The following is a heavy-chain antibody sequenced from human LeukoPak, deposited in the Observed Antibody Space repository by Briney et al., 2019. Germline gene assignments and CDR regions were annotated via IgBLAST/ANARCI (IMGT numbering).Heavy chain of an antibody. D-gene: IGHD3-3*01. CDR1: GFTFSSYS. Sequence: GGSLRLSCAASGFTFSSYSMNWVRQAPGKGLEWVSSISSNSSYIYYADSVKGRFTISRDNAKNSLYLQMNSLRAEDTAVYYCAREYDFWSGSFDYWGQGTLVTVSS. CDR2: ISSNSSYI. CDR3: AREYDFWSGSFDY. V-gene: IGHV3-21*01. J-gene: IGHJ4*02.